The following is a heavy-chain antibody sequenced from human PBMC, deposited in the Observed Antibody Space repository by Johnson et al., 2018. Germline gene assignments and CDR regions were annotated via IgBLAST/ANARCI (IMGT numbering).Heavy chain of an antibody. CDR1: GYTFTSYY. CDR2: INPSGGST. CDR3: ARDAAVAFLQYYYYYMDV. D-gene: IGHD6-19*01. J-gene: IGHJ6*03. Sequence: QVQLVQSGAEVKKPGASVKVSCKASGYTFTSYYMHWVRQAPGQGLEWMGIINPSGGSTSYAQKFQGRVTMTRDTSTSTVYMELSSQRSEDTAVYYCARDAAVAFLQYYYYYMDVWGKGTTVTVSS. V-gene: IGHV1-46*01.